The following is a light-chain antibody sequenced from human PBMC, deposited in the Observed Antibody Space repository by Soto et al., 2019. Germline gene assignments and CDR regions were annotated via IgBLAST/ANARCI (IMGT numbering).Light chain of an antibody. V-gene: IGLV2-14*03. CDR3: SSYIPRITDWA. CDR2: EVT. J-gene: IGLJ3*02. CDR1: SSDVGGYNL. Sequence: QSALAQPACVSLSPGQSITISCTGTSSDVGGYNLVSWYQQHPGEAPKLMIYEVTNRPSGVSNRFSGSKSGNTASLTISGLQAEDEADYYCSSYIPRITDWAFGGGTKVTVL.